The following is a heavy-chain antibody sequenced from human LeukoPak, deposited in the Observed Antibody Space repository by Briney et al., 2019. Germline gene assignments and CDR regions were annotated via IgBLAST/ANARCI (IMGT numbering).Heavy chain of an antibody. CDR2: ISSSSSTI. CDR1: GFTFSIYS. D-gene: IGHD3-10*01. Sequence: GGSLRLSCAASGFTFSIYSMNWVRQAPGKGLEWVSYISSSSSTILYADSVKGRFTISRDNSKNTLYLQMNSLRAEDTAVYYCARRLVRGEDWGQGTLVTVSS. CDR3: ARRLVRGED. J-gene: IGHJ4*02. V-gene: IGHV3-48*01.